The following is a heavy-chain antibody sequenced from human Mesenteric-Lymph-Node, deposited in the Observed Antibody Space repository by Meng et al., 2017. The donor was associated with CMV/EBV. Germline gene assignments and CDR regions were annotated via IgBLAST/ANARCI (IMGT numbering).Heavy chain of an antibody. Sequence: GSLRLSCTVSGGSISSYYWSWIRQPPGKGLEWIGYIYYSGSTNYNPSLKSRVTISVDTSKNQFSLKLSSVTAADTAVYYCARDYCSSTSCYIDYWGQGTLVTVSS. D-gene: IGHD2-2*02. V-gene: IGHV4-59*01. CDR2: IYYSGST. CDR3: ARDYCSSTSCYIDY. CDR1: GGSISSYY. J-gene: IGHJ4*02.